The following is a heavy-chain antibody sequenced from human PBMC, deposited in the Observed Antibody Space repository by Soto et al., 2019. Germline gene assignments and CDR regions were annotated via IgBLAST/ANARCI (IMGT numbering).Heavy chain of an antibody. Sequence: EVQLLESGGGSVQPGGSLRLSCAASGFTFSSYAMSWVRQAPGKGLEWVSAISGSGGSTYYADSVKGRFTISRDNSKNTLYLQMNSLRAEDTAVYYCAQTPYCSSTSCYGGEDYWGQGTLVTVSS. CDR1: GFTFSSYA. CDR2: ISGSGGST. J-gene: IGHJ4*02. V-gene: IGHV3-23*01. D-gene: IGHD2-2*01. CDR3: AQTPYCSSTSCYGGEDY.